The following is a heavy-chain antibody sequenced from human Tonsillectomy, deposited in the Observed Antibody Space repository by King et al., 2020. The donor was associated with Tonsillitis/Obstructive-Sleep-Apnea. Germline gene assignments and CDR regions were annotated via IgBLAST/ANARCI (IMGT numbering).Heavy chain of an antibody. D-gene: IGHD2-2*02. CDR2: IWYDGSNK. CDR1: GFTFSSYG. Sequence: VQLVESGGGVVQPGRSLRLSCAASGFTFSSYGMHWVRQAPGKGLEWVAVIWYDGSNKYYADSVKGRFTISRDNSKNTLYLQMNSLRAEDTAVYYCARERIVVVPAAIQGATFEYYYGMDVWGQGTTVTVSS. V-gene: IGHV3-33*01. J-gene: IGHJ6*02. CDR3: ARERIVVVPAAIQGATFEYYYGMDV.